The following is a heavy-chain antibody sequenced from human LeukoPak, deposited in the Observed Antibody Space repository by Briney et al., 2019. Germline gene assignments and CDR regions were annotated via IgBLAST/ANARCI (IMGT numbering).Heavy chain of an antibody. V-gene: IGHV1-2*02. CDR1: GYTFTGYY. J-gene: IGHJ4*02. D-gene: IGHD1-26*01. CDR2: INPNSGGT. CDR3: ARGGIVGATFDYFDY. Sequence: ASVKVSCKASGYTFTGYYMHWVRQAPGQGLEWMGWINPNSGGTNYAQKFQGRVTMTRDTSISTAYMELSRLRSDDTAVYYCARGGIVGATFDYFDYWGQGTLVTVSS.